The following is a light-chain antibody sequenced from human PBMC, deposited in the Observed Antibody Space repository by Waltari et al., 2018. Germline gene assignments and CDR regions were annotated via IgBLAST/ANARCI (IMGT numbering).Light chain of an antibody. Sequence: SYVLTQPPSVSVAPGQTATITCEESNIGSKTVHWYRQKPGQAPVVVGYDDTFRPSGIPERFSGSNSGRTATLTISRVEAGDEADYYCQVWDSSSKYVFGTGTKVTVL. CDR1: NIGSKT. J-gene: IGLJ1*01. CDR3: QVWDSSSKYV. V-gene: IGLV3-21*02. CDR2: DDT.